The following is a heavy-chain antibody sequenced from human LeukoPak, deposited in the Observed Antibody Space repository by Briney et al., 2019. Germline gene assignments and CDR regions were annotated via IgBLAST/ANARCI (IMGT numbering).Heavy chain of an antibody. Sequence: SETLSLTCTVSGDSISTSNSYWGWIRQPPGKGLEWIGSIYHSGNTYYNASLKSRVTISVDTSKNQFSLKLSSVTAADTAVYYCAKDKPPYSSGWYFHYWGQGTLVTVSS. CDR2: IYHSGNT. J-gene: IGHJ4*02. CDR1: GDSISTSNSY. D-gene: IGHD6-19*01. V-gene: IGHV4-39*02. CDR3: AKDKPPYSSGWYFHY.